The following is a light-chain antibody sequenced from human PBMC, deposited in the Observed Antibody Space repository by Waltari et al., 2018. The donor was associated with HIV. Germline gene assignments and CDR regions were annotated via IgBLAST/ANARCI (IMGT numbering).Light chain of an antibody. J-gene: IGKJ1*01. Sequence: EIVLTQSPATLSVSLGERATLSCRASQSVYNNLAWYQQKPGQAPRLLIYGASTRAAGFPARFSGSGSGTEFTLTIASLQSEDIAVYYCQQLNNWPRTFGQGTKVEIK. V-gene: IGKV3-15*01. CDR1: QSVYNN. CDR2: GAS. CDR3: QQLNNWPRT.